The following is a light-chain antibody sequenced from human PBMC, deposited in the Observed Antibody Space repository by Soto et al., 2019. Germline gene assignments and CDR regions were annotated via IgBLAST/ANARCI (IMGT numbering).Light chain of an antibody. CDR2: EVT. CDR1: SGDIGAYDY. CDR3: SSYIGRNKLV. Sequence: QSALTQPASVSGSPGQSITISCTGTSGDIGAYDYVSWYQQHPDTAPRLIIFEVTNRPSGVSDRFSGAKSGNTASLTISGLQVEDEAHYYCSSYIGRNKLVFGGGTKLTVL. J-gene: IGLJ2*01. V-gene: IGLV2-14*03.